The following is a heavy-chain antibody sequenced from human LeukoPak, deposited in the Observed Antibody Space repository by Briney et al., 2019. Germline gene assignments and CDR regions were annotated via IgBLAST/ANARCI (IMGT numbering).Heavy chain of an antibody. CDR1: GGSISTYY. D-gene: IGHD3-10*01. V-gene: IGHV4-59*01. Sequence: SETLSLTCTVSGGSISTYYWSWIRQPPGKGLEWIGYIYYSGSANYDPSLKSRVTISVDTSKNQFSLKLSSVTAADTAVYYCARSYGSGNYFDYWGQGTLVTVSS. CDR2: IYYSGSA. J-gene: IGHJ4*02. CDR3: ARSYGSGNYFDY.